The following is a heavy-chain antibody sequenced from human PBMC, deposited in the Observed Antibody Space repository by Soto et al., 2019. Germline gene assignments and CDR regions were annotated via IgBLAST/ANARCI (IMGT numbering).Heavy chain of an antibody. CDR3: ARDDCSGGSCYSSFDY. J-gene: IGHJ4*02. CDR2: IIPIFGTA. CDR1: GGTFSSYA. D-gene: IGHD2-15*01. Sequence: QVQLVQSGAEVKKPGSSVKVSCKASGGTFSSYAISWVRQAPGQGLEWMGGIIPIFGTANYAQKFQGRVTITADESTSTAYMGLSSLRSEDTAVYYCARDDCSGGSCYSSFDYWGQGTLVTVSS. V-gene: IGHV1-69*12.